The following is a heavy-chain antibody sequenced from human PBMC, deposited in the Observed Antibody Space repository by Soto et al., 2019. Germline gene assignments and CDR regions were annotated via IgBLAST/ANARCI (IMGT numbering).Heavy chain of an antibody. CDR2: ISYDGSNK. D-gene: IGHD5-18*01. CDR3: AKDAEDTAMVTGAY. CDR1: GFTFSSYG. V-gene: IGHV3-30*18. J-gene: IGHJ4*02. Sequence: GGSLRLSCASSGFTFSSYGMHLVRQAPGKGLEWVAVISYDGSNKYYADSVKGRFTISRDNSKNTLYLQMNSLRAEDTAVYYCAKDAEDTAMVTGAYWGQGTLVTVSS.